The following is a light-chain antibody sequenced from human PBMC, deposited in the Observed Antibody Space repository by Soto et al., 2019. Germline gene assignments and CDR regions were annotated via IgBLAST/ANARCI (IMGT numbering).Light chain of an antibody. CDR2: GAS. Sequence: VLTQSPCTLSLSQGERATLSCRASQSVSSSYLAWYQQKPGQAPRLLIYGASSRATGIPDRFSGSGSGTDFTLTISCLQSEDFATYYCQQYYSYPPTFGQGTKVDIK. CDR1: QSVSSSY. J-gene: IGKJ1*01. CDR3: QQYYSYPPT. V-gene: IGKV3-20*01.